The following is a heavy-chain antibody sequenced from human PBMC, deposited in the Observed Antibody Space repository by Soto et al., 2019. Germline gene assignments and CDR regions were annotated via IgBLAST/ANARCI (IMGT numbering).Heavy chain of an antibody. Sequence: GGSLRLSCAASGFTFSSYSMNWVRQAPGKGLEWVPSISSSSSYIYYADSVKGRFTISRDNAMNSLYLQMNSLRAEDTAVYYCARDQFYDTSIFDYWGQGTLVTVSS. J-gene: IGHJ4*02. V-gene: IGHV3-21*01. CDR3: ARDQFYDTSIFDY. CDR2: ISSSSSYI. CDR1: GFTFSSYS. D-gene: IGHD5-18*01.